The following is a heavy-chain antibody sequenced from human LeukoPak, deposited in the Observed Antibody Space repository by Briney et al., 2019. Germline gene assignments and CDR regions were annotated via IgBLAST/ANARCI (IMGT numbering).Heavy chain of an antibody. Sequence: KPSETLSLTCTASGCSISSYYWSWIRQPPGKGLEWIGYIYYSGSTNYDPSLKSRFIISVDTSKNQFSLKLSSVTAADTAVYYCARSRGYFDYWGQGTLVTVSS. D-gene: IGHD5/OR15-5a*01. J-gene: IGHJ4*02. CDR2: IYYSGST. CDR3: ARSRGYFDY. CDR1: GCSISSYY. V-gene: IGHV4-59*01.